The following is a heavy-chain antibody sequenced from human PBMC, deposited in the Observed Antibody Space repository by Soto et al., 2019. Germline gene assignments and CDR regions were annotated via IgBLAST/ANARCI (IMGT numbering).Heavy chain of an antibody. CDR3: ARTPPMVTWFDP. CDR2: INSDGSST. J-gene: IGHJ5*02. D-gene: IGHD5-18*01. CDR1: GFTFSSYW. Sequence: EVQLVESGGGLVQPGGSLRLSCAASGFTFSSYWMHWVRQAPGKGLVWVSRINSDGSSTSYADSVKGRFTISRDNAKNTLYLKMNSLRAEDTAVYYCARTPPMVTWFDPWGQGTLVTVSS. V-gene: IGHV3-74*01.